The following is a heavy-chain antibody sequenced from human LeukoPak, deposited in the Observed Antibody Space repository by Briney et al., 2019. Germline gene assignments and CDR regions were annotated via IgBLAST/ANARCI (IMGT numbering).Heavy chain of an antibody. D-gene: IGHD1-1*01. Sequence: ASVKVSCKASGYAFTRYYIHWVRQAPGQGREWMGCINPNSGGTNYAQKLQGRVTMTRDTSISTAYMELSSLTSDDTAVYSCARQTGTTAKEVTWFDPWGQGTLVTVSS. CDR2: INPNSGGT. CDR3: ARQTGTTAKEVTWFDP. V-gene: IGHV1-2*02. J-gene: IGHJ5*02. CDR1: GYAFTRYY.